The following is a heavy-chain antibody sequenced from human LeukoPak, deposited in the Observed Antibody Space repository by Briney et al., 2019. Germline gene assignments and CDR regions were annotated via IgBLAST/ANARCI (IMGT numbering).Heavy chain of an antibody. V-gene: IGHV3-74*01. CDR3: ARIGSGSYGVDP. CDR2: INSDGSST. D-gene: IGHD3-10*01. Sequence: GGSLRLSCAASGFTFSSYWMHWVRQAPGKGLMWVSRINSDGSSTSYADSVKGRFTISRDNAKNTLYLQMNSLRAEDTAVYYCARIGSGSYGVDPWGQGTLVTVSS. J-gene: IGHJ5*02. CDR1: GFTFSSYW.